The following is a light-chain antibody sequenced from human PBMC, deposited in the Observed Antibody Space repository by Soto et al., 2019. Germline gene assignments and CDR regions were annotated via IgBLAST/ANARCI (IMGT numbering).Light chain of an antibody. CDR1: QNVSTW. Sequence: DIQMTQSPSALSASIGDRVTITCRASQNVSTWLAWYQQKPGKAPRSLIFDASKLESGVSSRLSGTGSGTEFTLTISNLQADDSGTHFCQHYYAFSPWTFGVGTKVQIK. CDR3: QHYYAFSPWT. V-gene: IGKV1-5*01. J-gene: IGKJ1*01. CDR2: DAS.